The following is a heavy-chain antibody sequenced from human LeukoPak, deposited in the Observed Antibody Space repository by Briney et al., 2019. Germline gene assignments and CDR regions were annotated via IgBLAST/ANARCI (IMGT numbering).Heavy chain of an antibody. Sequence: GASVKVSCKASGYTFTSYAMHWVRQAPGQRLEWMGWINAGNGNTKYSQKFQGRVTITRDTSASTAYMELSSLRSEDTAVYCCARGGQGGYCSSTSCYLLDYWGQGTLVTVSS. CDR1: GYTFTSYA. V-gene: IGHV1-3*01. D-gene: IGHD2-2*01. J-gene: IGHJ4*02. CDR3: ARGGQGGYCSSTSCYLLDY. CDR2: INAGNGNT.